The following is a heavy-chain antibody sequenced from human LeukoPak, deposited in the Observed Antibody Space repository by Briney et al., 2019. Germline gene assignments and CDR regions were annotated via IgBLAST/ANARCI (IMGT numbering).Heavy chain of an antibody. Sequence: ASVKFSCKASGYTFTGYNMHWVRQAPGQGVEWMGWINPNSGGTNYAQKFQGRVTMTRDTSISTAYMELSRLRSDDTAVYYCARGGDPPPYWYFDLWGRGTLDTVSS. CDR1: GYTFTGYN. V-gene: IGHV1-2*02. D-gene: IGHD4-17*01. CDR2: INPNSGGT. J-gene: IGHJ2*01. CDR3: ARGGDPPPYWYFDL.